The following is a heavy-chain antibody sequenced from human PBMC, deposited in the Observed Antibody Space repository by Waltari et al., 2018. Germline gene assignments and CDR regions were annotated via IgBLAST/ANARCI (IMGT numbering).Heavy chain of an antibody. CDR2: IYFSGST. CDR1: GGPISSYY. J-gene: IGHJ5*02. D-gene: IGHD2-15*01. CDR3: ARNPYTYCSGGSCYGNWFDP. Sequence: QVQLQESGPGLVKPSETLSLTCTVSGGPISSYYWRWIRQPPGPGLEWIGYIYFSGSTNYNPSLKSRVTISVDTSKNQFSLKLSSVTAADTAVYYCARNPYTYCSGGSCYGNWFDPWGQGTLVTVSS. V-gene: IGHV4-59*01.